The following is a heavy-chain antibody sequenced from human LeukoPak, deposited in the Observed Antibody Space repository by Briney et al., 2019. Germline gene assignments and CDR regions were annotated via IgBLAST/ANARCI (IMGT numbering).Heavy chain of an antibody. CDR2: MYDGGRT. V-gene: IGHV4-39*01. J-gene: IGHJ4*02. D-gene: IGHD3-22*01. CDR1: GGSISSSHYF. Sequence: PSETLSLTCSVSGGSISSSHYFWGWVRQPPGKGLEWIGSMYDGGRTHYNPSHKSRVTISVDTSKNQFSLRLSSVTAADTAVYYCARSIYDSSGYHPGDYWGQGTLVTVSS. CDR3: ARSIYDSSGYHPGDY.